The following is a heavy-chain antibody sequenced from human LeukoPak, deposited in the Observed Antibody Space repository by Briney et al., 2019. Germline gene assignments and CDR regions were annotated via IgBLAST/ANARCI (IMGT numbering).Heavy chain of an antibody. CDR1: GGTFSSYA. Sequence: SVKVSCKASGGTFSSYAISWVRQAPGQGLEWMGGIIPIFGTANYAQKFQGRVTITADESTSTAYMELSSLRSEDTAVYYCARGSAAGPAQKSDYWGQGTLVTVSS. V-gene: IGHV1-69*13. CDR3: ARGSAAGPAQKSDY. D-gene: IGHD6-13*01. J-gene: IGHJ4*02. CDR2: IIPIFGTA.